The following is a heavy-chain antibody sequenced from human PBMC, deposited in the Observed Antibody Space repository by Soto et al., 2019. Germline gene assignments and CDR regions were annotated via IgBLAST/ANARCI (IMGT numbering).Heavy chain of an antibody. CDR2: VSGSLDSA. CDR1: GFTFRDYA. J-gene: IGHJ3*02. CDR3: AKDSGLPGDFGILIHAFDI. Sequence: PVGSLRLSCEVSGFTFRDYAMSWVGQAPGKGLEWVSTVSGSLDSAYYSDAVKGRFTVSRDHSRNVLYLQMDSLRAEDTGVYYCAKDSGLPGDFGILIHAFDIWGQGTLVTVSS. D-gene: IGHD3-10*01. V-gene: IGHV3-23*01.